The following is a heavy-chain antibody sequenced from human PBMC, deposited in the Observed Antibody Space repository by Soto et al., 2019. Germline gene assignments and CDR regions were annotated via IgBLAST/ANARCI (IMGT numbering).Heavy chain of an antibody. CDR1: GGTFSSYA. CDR2: IIPIFGTA. D-gene: IGHD2-15*01. CDR3: ARVPDCSGGSCYSLFGYYGMDV. J-gene: IGHJ6*02. V-gene: IGHV1-69*13. Sequence: SVKVSCKASGGTFSSYAISWVRQAPGQGLEWMGGIIPIFGTANYAQKFQGRVTITADESTSTAYMELSSLRSEDTAVYYCARVPDCSGGSCYSLFGYYGMDVWGQGTTVTVSS.